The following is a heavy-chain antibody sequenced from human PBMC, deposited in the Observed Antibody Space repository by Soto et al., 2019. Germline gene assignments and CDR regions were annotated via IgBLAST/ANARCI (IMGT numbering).Heavy chain of an antibody. CDR2: INPNNGGT. CDR1: GYTFNGYY. J-gene: IGHJ6*02. D-gene: IGHD2-21*01. Sequence: ASVKVSCKASGYTFNGYYMHWVRQAPGQGLEGMGLINPNNGGTNYAQKFQGWVTKIRDTSRSTAYMELSSLRSEDTAVYYCARGCGGGFGDYTTGGMDVWGQGTTVTVSS. V-gene: IGHV1-2*04. CDR3: ARGCGGGFGDYTTGGMDV.